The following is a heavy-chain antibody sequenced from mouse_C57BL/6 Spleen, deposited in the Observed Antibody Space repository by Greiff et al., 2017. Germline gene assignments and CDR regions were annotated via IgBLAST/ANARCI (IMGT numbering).Heavy chain of an antibody. CDR2: ISYDGSN. CDR3: GREGKLGRAY. V-gene: IGHV3-6*01. Sequence: EVQLVESGPGLVKPSQSLSLTCSVTGYSITSGYYWNWIRQFPGNKLEWMGYISYDGSNNYNPSLKNRISITRDTSKNQFFLKLNSVTTEDTATXYCGREGKLGRAYWGQGTLVTVSA. D-gene: IGHD4-1*01. J-gene: IGHJ3*01. CDR1: GYSITSGYY.